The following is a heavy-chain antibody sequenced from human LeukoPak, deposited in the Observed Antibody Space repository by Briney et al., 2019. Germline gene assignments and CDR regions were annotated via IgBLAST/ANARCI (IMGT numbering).Heavy chain of an antibody. CDR2: IYYSGTT. CDR3: ASAQGGSRFDY. D-gene: IGHD3-16*01. CDR1: GGSISSSSYY. Sequence: SETLSLTCTVSGGSISSSSYYWGWIRQHPGKGLEWIGFIYYSGTTYYNPSLKSRVTISVDTSKNQFSLNLGSVTAADTAVYYCASAQGGSRFDYWGQGTLVTVSS. V-gene: IGHV4-31*03. J-gene: IGHJ4*02.